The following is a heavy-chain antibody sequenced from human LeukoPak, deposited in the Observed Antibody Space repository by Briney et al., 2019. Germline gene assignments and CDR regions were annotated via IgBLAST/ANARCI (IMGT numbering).Heavy chain of an antibody. CDR1: GFTFSSYG. CDR3: AKDWGYCSSTSCYTLYYMDV. D-gene: IGHD2-2*01. CDR2: IWYDGSNK. Sequence: PGGSLRLSCAASGFTFSSYGMRWVRQAPGKGLEWVAVIWYDGSNKYYADSVKGRFTISRDNSKNTLYLQMNSLRAEDTAVYYCAKDWGYCSSTSCYTLYYMDVWGKGTTVTVSS. V-gene: IGHV3-33*06. J-gene: IGHJ6*03.